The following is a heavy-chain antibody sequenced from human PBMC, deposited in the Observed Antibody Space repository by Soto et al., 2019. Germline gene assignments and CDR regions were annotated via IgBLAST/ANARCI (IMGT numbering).Heavy chain of an antibody. CDR3: ARRAFGSSRSFDI. CDR1: GFAFSSHP. V-gene: IGHV3-23*01. CDR2: ISDSGGHT. J-gene: IGHJ3*02. D-gene: IGHD6-6*01. Sequence: VQLLESGGDLVHPGGSLRLSCAASGFAFSSHPMSWVRQAPERGLEWVSGISDSGGHTYNADSVKGRFTISRDNSKNTLYLQMNSLRAEDTALYYCARRAFGSSRSFDIWGQGTMVTVSS.